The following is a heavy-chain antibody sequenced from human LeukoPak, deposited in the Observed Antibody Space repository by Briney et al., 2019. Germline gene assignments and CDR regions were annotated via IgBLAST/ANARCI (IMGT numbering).Heavy chain of an antibody. V-gene: IGHV3-30*04. CDR2: ISYGGSKK. Sequence: GGSLRLSCAASGFTFSSYAIHWVRQAPGKGLEWVAAISYGGSKKYYADSVKGRFTISRDNSKNTLYLQMNSLRAEDTAVYYCASSYYDILTGESELDYWGQGTLVTVSS. J-gene: IGHJ4*02. CDR1: GFTFSSYA. D-gene: IGHD3-9*01. CDR3: ASSYYDILTGESELDY.